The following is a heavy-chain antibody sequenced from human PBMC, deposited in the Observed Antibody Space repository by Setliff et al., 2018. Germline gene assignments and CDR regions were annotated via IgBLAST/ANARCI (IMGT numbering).Heavy chain of an antibody. J-gene: IGHJ4*01. D-gene: IGHD6-19*01. CDR1: GDSIFDNY. V-gene: IGHV4-59*01. Sequence: SETLSLTCTVSGDSIFDNYWSWIRQSPGRGLEWIAYISYTGSTKYNPSLGSRITMSVETSKNQFSLKLSSVTAADTAVYYCARDQYTSGWYGPPESYFDCWGLGILVTVSS. CDR3: ARDQYTSGWYGPPESYFDC. CDR2: ISYTGST.